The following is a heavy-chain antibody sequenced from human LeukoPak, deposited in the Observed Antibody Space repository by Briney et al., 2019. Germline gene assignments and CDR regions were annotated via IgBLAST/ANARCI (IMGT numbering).Heavy chain of an antibody. CDR3: GGGSGSYGDAFDI. J-gene: IGHJ3*02. CDR1: GGSFSSYT. D-gene: IGHD3-10*01. V-gene: IGHV1-69*02. Sequence: ASVKVSCKASGGSFSSYTISWVRQAPGQGLEWIGRIIPILGIANYAQKFQGRVTITADKSTSTAYMELSSLRSEDTAVYYCGGGSGSYGDAFDIWGQGTMVIVSS. CDR2: IIPILGIA.